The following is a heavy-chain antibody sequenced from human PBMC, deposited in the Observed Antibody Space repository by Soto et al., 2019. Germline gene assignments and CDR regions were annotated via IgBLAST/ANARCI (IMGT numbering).Heavy chain of an antibody. J-gene: IGHJ4*02. Sequence: EVQLLESGGGLVQPGGSLRLSCAASGFTFSSYALNWVRQAPGNGLDWVSTISGSGISTYYADTVNGLFTISRDNSTNTLHLPVNRLRAEDTAVYDCAKERKETTVALPDYWGQGTLVTVSS. CDR3: AKERKETTVALPDY. CDR1: GFTFSSYA. D-gene: IGHD4-17*01. CDR2: ISGSGIST. V-gene: IGHV3-23*01.